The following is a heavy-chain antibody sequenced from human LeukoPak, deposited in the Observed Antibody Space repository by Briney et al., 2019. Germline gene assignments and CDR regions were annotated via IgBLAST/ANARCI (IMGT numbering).Heavy chain of an antibody. D-gene: IGHD6-6*01. CDR1: GGSFSGYY. CDR3: ARATYYSSSSPAFDV. J-gene: IGHJ3*01. CDR2: IYYSGST. Sequence: SETLSLTCAVYGGSFSGYYWSWIRQPPGKGLEWIGYIYYSGSTNYNPSLKSRVTISIDTSKNQFSLKLSSVTAADTAVYYCARATYYSSSSPAFDVWGQGTMVTVSS. V-gene: IGHV4-59*01.